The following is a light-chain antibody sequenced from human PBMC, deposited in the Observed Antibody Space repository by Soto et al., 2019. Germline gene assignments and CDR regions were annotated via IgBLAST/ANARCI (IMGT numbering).Light chain of an antibody. CDR3: QQRSNWPT. CDR1: QSVSSY. J-gene: IGKJ5*01. Sequence: EIVLTQSPATLSLSPGARATLSCRASQSVSSYLAWYQQKPGRAPRLLIYDASNRATGIPARFSGSGSGTDFTLAISSLEPEDSAVYYCQQRSNWPTFGQGTRLEIK. CDR2: DAS. V-gene: IGKV3-11*01.